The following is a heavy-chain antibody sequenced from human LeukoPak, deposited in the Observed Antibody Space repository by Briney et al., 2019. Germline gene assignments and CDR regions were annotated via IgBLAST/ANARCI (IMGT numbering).Heavy chain of an antibody. J-gene: IGHJ5*02. CDR2: MNLTSGNT. D-gene: IGHD3-10*01. CDR3: ARGTITMVRGLIIRFNWFDP. V-gene: IGHV1-8*01. CDR1: GYTFTSYD. Sequence: ASVKVSCKASGYTFTSYDINWVRQAPGQGLEWMGWMNLTSGNTGSAQKFQGRVTMTRNTSISTAYMELSSLRSEDTAVYYCARGTITMVRGLIIRFNWFDPWGQGTLVTVSS.